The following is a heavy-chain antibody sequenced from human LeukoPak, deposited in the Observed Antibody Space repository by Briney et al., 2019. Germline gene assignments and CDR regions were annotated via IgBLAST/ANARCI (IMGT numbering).Heavy chain of an antibody. CDR1: GYIVSGKY. J-gene: IGHJ5*02. Sequence: PGGSLRLSCTVSGYIVSGKYMGWVRQAPGKGLEYLSVIYSGGSTYYIDSVKGRFTISRDNSKNTLYLQMNSLRVEDTAVYYCAREVVVPATSIWFDPWGQGTLVTVSS. V-gene: IGHV3-53*01. D-gene: IGHD2-2*01. CDR3: AREVVVPATSIWFDP. CDR2: IYSGGST.